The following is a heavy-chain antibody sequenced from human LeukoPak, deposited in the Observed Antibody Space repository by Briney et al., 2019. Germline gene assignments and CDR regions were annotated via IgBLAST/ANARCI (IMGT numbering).Heavy chain of an antibody. Sequence: PGGSLRLSCAGSGFTFNDFYIDWVRQAPGKGLEWVARIRNEVKGYTTEYAASVEGRFTISRADSKTSLYLQMNSLKTEDTAVYYCARQAMECSSTSCHYYYYYMDVWGKGTTVTVSS. CDR1: GFTFNDFY. V-gene: IGHV3-72*01. D-gene: IGHD2-2*01. CDR3: ARQAMECSSTSCHYYYYYMDV. CDR2: IRNEVKGYTT. J-gene: IGHJ6*03.